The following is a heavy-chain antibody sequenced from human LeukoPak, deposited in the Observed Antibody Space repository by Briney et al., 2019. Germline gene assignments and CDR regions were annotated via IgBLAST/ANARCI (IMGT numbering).Heavy chain of an antibody. V-gene: IGHV3-53*01. Sequence: EGSLRLSCAASGFTVSNNYMSWVRQAPGKGLEWVAVIYTGGSTYYAESVKGRFTMSTDNSNNTLYLQMNSRRAEDRAIDYCARDCDGSCSSHAFDIWGQGTMVTVSS. CDR3: ARDCDGSCSSHAFDI. CDR1: GFTVSNNY. J-gene: IGHJ3*02. CDR2: IYTGGST. D-gene: IGHD2-15*01.